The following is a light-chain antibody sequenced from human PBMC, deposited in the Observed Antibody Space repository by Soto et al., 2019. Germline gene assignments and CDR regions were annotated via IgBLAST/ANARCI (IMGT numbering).Light chain of an antibody. Sequence: QSVLTQPPSASGSPGQSVTISCTGTSSDVGAYDYVSWYQQHPGKAPKLMIYEVTKRPSGASNRFSGSKSGNTASLTISGLQAEDEADYYCSSYTFTSTLYVFGTGTRSPS. V-gene: IGLV2-14*01. CDR1: SSDVGAYDY. CDR2: EVT. J-gene: IGLJ1*01. CDR3: SSYTFTSTLYV.